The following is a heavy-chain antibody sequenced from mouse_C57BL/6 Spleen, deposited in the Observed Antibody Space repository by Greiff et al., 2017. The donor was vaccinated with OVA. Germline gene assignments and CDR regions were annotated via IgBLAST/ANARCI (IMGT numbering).Heavy chain of an antibody. CDR2: ISYSGST. J-gene: IGHJ1*03. V-gene: IGHV3-8*01. D-gene: IGHD1-1*01. CDR3: ARSYYSLGWYFDV. CDR1: GYSITSDY. Sequence: EVKLVESGPGLAKPSQTLSLTCSVTGYSITSDYWNWIRKFPGNKLEYMGYISYSGSTYYNPSLKSRISITRDTSKNQYYLQLNSVTTEDTATYYCARSYYSLGWYFDVWGTGTTVTVSS.